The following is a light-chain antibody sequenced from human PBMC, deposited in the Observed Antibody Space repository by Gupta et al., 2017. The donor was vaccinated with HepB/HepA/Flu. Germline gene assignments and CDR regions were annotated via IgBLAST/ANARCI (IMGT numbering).Light chain of an antibody. Sequence: QSALTQPASVSGSPGQSITISCTGTSRDVGGYNYVSWYQQHPGQAPKLMIYDVSNRPSGVSNRFSGSKSGNTASLTISGLQAEDEANYYCSSYTRISTWVFGGGTKLTGL. CDR1: SRDVGGYNY. CDR2: DVS. J-gene: IGLJ3*02. CDR3: SSYTRISTWV. V-gene: IGLV2-14*03.